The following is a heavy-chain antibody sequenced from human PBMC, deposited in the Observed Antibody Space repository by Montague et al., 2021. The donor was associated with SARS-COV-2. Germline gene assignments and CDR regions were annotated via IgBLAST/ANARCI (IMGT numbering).Heavy chain of an antibody. D-gene: IGHD6-13*01. Sequence: SLRLSCAASGFTFSNYPMHWVRQTPGKGLEWMAVISYDGNNQDYAESLKGRITISRDNSKNTLFLQMDSPRPEDTAVYYCAKEQYPSSWSDFDCWGQGTLVIVSS. V-gene: IGHV3-30*04. J-gene: IGHJ4*02. CDR1: GFTFSNYP. CDR2: ISYDGNNQ. CDR3: AKEQYPSSWSDFDC.